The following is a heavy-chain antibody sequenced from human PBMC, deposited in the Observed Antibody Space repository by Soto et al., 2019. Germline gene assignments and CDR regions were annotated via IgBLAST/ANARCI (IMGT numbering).Heavy chain of an antibody. V-gene: IGHV1-2*04. CDR3: ARREGGYDLYYYGMDV. CDR2: INPNSGGT. CDR1: GYTFTGYY. Sequence: SLKVSCKASGYTFTGYYMHCVQDAPGQGLEWMGSINPNSGGTNYAQKFQGWVTMTRDTSISTAYMELSRLRSEDTAVYYCARREGGYDLYYYGMDVWGQGTTVTVSS. J-gene: IGHJ6*02. D-gene: IGHD5-12*01.